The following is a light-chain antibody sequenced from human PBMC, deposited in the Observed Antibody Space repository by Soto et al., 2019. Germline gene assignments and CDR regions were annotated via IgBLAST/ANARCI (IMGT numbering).Light chain of an antibody. CDR2: RNG. J-gene: IGLJ3*02. V-gene: IGLV1-44*01. CDR1: SSNIGSNT. Sequence: QSVLTQPPSVSGTPGQRVAISCSGGSSNIGSNTVSWYQHLPGATPELLMYRNGQRLSGVPDRFSGSKSGTSASLAISGLQSEDEADYYCAAWDDRLNAWVFGGGTKVTVL. CDR3: AAWDDRLNAWV.